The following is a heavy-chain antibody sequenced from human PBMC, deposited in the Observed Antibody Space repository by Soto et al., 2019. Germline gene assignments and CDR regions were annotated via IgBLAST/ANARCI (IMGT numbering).Heavy chain of an antibody. J-gene: IGHJ4*02. Sequence: SXKVSFKASGYTXNSYAMNLVRQATGQRLEWMGWINAGYGNTKSSQKFQDRVTISRDTSASTAYMELTRMRSEDTAVYYCARDTGDGTFDFWGQGTLGPVS. CDR3: ARDTGDGTFDF. CDR1: GYTXNSYA. V-gene: IGHV1-3*01. D-gene: IGHD7-27*01. CDR2: INAGYGNT.